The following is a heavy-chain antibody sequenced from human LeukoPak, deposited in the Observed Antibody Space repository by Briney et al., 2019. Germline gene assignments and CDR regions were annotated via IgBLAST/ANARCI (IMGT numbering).Heavy chain of an antibody. D-gene: IGHD2-8*01. Sequence: GGPLRPSFPASEFTPITYWFHGVRQAPGKGLVWVSRFNPDGITISYADSVKGRFTISRDNAKNTLYLQMNSLRAEDTAVYYCGCMLVSHWGQGALVTVSS. CDR3: GCMLVSH. CDR1: EFTPITYW. V-gene: IGHV3-74*01. CDR2: FNPDGITI. J-gene: IGHJ4*02.